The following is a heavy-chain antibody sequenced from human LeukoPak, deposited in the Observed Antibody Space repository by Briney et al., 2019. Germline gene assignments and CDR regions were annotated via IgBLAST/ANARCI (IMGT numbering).Heavy chain of an antibody. D-gene: IGHD6-19*01. CDR3: ARHVRAVAGTHLYYFDY. CDR2: IYYSGGT. V-gene: IGHV4-59*08. CDR1: GGSISSYY. Sequence: NPSETLSLTCTVSGGSISSYYWSWIRQPPGKGLEWIGYIYYSGGTNYNPSLKSRVTISVDTSKNQFSLKLSSVTAADTAVYYCARHVRAVAGTHLYYFDYWGQGTLVTVSS. J-gene: IGHJ4*02.